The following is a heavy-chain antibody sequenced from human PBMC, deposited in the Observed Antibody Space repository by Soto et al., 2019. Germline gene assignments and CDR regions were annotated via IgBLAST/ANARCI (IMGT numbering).Heavy chain of an antibody. CDR3: ARGRYCLTGRCFPNWFDS. V-gene: IGHV4-30-4*01. CDR1: GDSISTVDYF. Sequence: SETLSLTCSVSGDSISTVDYFWAWIRQPPGQALEYIGYIYKSTTTYYNPSFESRVAISLDTSKSQFSLNVTSVTAADTAVYFCARGRYCLTGRCFPNWFDSWGQGILVTVSS. CDR2: IYKSTTT. D-gene: IGHD2-15*01. J-gene: IGHJ5*01.